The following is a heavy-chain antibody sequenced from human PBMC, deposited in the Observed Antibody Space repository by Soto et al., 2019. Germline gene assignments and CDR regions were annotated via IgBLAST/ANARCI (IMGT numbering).Heavy chain of an antibody. CDR3: TTGSSGWYLGPRN. Sequence: GGSLRLSCAASGFTFSNAWMSWVRQAPGKGLEWVGRIKSKTDGGTTDYAAPVKGRFTISRDDSKNTLYLQMNSLKTEDTAVYYCTTGSSGWYLGPRNWGQGTLVTVSS. CDR1: GFTFSNAW. J-gene: IGHJ4*02. CDR2: IKSKTDGGTT. V-gene: IGHV3-15*01. D-gene: IGHD6-19*01.